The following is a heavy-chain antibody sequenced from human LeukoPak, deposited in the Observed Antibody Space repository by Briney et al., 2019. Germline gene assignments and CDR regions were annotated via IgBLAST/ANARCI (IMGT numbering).Heavy chain of an antibody. V-gene: IGHV4-61*01. J-gene: IGHJ4*02. Sequence: SETLSLTCTVSGGSISSGSYYWSWIRQPPGKGLEWIGYIYYSGSTNYNPSLKSRVTISVDTSKNQFSLKLSSVTAADTAVYYCARGREAASEFMFDYWGQGTLVTVSS. CDR3: ARGREAASEFMFDY. D-gene: IGHD6-13*01. CDR1: GGSISSGSYY. CDR2: IYYSGST.